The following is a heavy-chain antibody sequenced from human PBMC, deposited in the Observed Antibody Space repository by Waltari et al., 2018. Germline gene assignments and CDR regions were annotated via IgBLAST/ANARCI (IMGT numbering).Heavy chain of an antibody. J-gene: IGHJ4*02. D-gene: IGHD4-17*01. CDR3: ARGGPWNDYGDPSYFDY. CDR2: IYHSGST. Sequence: QLQLQESGSGLVKPSQTLSLTCAVSGGSISSGGYSWSCIRQPPGKGLEWIGYIYHSGSTYYNPSLKSRVTISVDRSKNQFSLKLSSVTAADTAVYYCARGGPWNDYGDPSYFDYWGQGTLVTVSS. CDR1: GGSISSGGYS. V-gene: IGHV4-30-2*01.